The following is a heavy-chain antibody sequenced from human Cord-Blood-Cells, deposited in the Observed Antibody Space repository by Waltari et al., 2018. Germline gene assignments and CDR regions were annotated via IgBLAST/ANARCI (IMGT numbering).Heavy chain of an antibody. CDR3: AHRDYDFWSGYYTSFDY. D-gene: IGHD3-3*01. Sequence: QITLKESGPTLVKPTQTLTLTCTFSGFSLSTSGVGVGWIRQPPGKALEWLALIYWDDDKRYSPSLKSRLTITKDTSKNQVVLTMTNMDPVDTATYYCAHRDYDFWSGYYTSFDYWGQGTLVTVSS. CDR2: IYWDDDK. CDR1: GFSLSTSGVG. J-gene: IGHJ4*02. V-gene: IGHV2-5*02.